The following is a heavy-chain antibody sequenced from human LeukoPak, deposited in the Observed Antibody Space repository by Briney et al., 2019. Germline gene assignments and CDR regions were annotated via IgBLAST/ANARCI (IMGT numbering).Heavy chain of an antibody. CDR2: IYYSGST. V-gene: IGHV4-59*08. J-gene: IGHJ6*03. CDR3: ARHESPLGYYYYMDV. Sequence: PSETLSLTCTVSGGSISSYSWSWIRQPPGKGLEWIGYIYYSGSTNYNPSLKSRVTISVDTSKNQFSLKLGSVTAADTAVYYCARHESPLGYYYYMDVWGKGTTVTVSS. D-gene: IGHD7-27*01. CDR1: GGSISSYS.